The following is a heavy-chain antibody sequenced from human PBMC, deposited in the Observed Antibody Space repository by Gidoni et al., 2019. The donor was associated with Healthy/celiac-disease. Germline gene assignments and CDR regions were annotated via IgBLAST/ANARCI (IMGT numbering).Heavy chain of an antibody. D-gene: IGHD6-19*01. Sequence: EVQLVESGGGLVQPGRSLRLSCAASGFTFDVYAMHWVRQAPGKGLEWVSGISWNSGSIGYADSVKGRFTISRDNAKNSLYLQMNSLRAEDTALYYCARDPVAGTFYYWGQGTLVTVSS. V-gene: IGHV3-9*01. CDR2: ISWNSGSI. J-gene: IGHJ4*02. CDR1: GFTFDVYA. CDR3: ARDPVAGTFYY.